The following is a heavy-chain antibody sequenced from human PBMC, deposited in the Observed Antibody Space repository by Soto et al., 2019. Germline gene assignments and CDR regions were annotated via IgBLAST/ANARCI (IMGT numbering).Heavy chain of an antibody. CDR3: ARRERYYGSPGWFDP. CDR1: GGSISSFTYY. V-gene: IGHV4-39*01. Sequence: SETLSLTCSVSGGSISSFTYYWGWIRQPPGKGLEWIGTVYYNENTYYNPSLKSRVTITVDTAKNQFSLNLRSVTAADTAMYFCARRERYYGSPGWFDPWGQGTMVTVSS. CDR2: VYYNENT. D-gene: IGHD3-10*01. J-gene: IGHJ5*01.